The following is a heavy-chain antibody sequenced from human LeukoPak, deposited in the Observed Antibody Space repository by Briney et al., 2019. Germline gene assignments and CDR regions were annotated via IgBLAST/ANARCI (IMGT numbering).Heavy chain of an antibody. Sequence: PGGSLRLSCAASGFTFSTYSMNWVRQAPGKGLEWVSSISSSSTYIYYADSVKGGFTISRDNAEKSVYLQMNSLRAEGTGVYYCARLDREGYSTRPVPYYNYYMPVWGKGTSVIVSS. CDR1: GFTFSTYS. CDR2: ISSSSTYI. D-gene: IGHD6-13*01. V-gene: IGHV3-21*01. CDR3: ARLDREGYSTRPVPYYNYYMPV. J-gene: IGHJ6*03.